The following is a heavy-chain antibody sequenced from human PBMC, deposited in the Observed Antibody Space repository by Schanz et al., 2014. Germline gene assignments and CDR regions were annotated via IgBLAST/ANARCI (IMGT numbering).Heavy chain of an antibody. Sequence: EVQLVESGGGVVQPGKSLRLSCAASGFTFDKYAMHWVRQAPGKGLEWVSVISWNSGTIGYADSVKGRFTISRDNAKNSLYLQMNSLRPEDTAVYYCARGRVLESWGQGTLVTVSS. V-gene: IGHV3-9*01. J-gene: IGHJ5*02. CDR2: ISWNSGTI. CDR3: ARGRVLES. CDR1: GFTFDKYA. D-gene: IGHD1-1*01.